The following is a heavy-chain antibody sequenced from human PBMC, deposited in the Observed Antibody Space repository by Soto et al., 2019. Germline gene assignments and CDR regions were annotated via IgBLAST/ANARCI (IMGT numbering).Heavy chain of an antibody. Sequence: GASVKVSCKASGGTFSNYAINWVRQAPGEGLEWMGGIVPMYRTPLYAQKFQGRVTVTADEVTSTDYMEVSSLRFDDTALYFCARGRDTAGLGPYCGKGPLVTVS. V-gene: IGHV1-69*13. J-gene: IGHJ4*02. CDR3: ARGRDTAGLGPY. CDR1: GGTFSNYA. D-gene: IGHD5-18*01. CDR2: IVPMYRTP.